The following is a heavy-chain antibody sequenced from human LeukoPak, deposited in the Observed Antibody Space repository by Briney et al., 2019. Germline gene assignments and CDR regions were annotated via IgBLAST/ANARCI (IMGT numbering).Heavy chain of an antibody. Sequence: NASETLSLTCTVSGGSISSYYWSWIRQPAGKGLEWIGRIYTSGSTNYNPSLKSRVTMSVDTSKNQFSLKLSSVTAADTAVYYCARDTNYGDADAFDIWGQGTMVTVSS. CDR1: GGSISSYY. J-gene: IGHJ3*02. CDR3: ARDTNYGDADAFDI. D-gene: IGHD4-17*01. CDR2: IYTSGST. V-gene: IGHV4-4*07.